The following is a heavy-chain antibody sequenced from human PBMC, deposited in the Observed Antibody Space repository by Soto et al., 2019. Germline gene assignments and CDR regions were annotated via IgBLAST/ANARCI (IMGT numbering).Heavy chain of an antibody. J-gene: IGHJ4*02. Sequence: ASVKVSCKASGYTFTSYYMHWVRQAPGQGLEWMGIINPSGGSTSYAQKFQGRVTMTRDTSTSTVYMELSSLRSEDTAVYYCASSQNYYDSSGYPPDYWGQGTLVTVSS. D-gene: IGHD3-22*01. CDR3: ASSQNYYDSSGYPPDY. CDR2: INPSGGST. V-gene: IGHV1-46*01. CDR1: GYTFTSYY.